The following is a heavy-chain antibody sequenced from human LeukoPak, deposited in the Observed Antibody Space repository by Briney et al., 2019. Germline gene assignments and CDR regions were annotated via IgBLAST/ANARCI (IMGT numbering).Heavy chain of an antibody. D-gene: IGHD3-9*01. CDR3: ARLNPYYDILTGRGFDY. V-gene: IGHV5-51*01. CDR1: GYSFTSYW. J-gene: IGHJ4*02. Sequence: GESLKISCKGSGYSFTSYWIGWVRQMPGKGLEWMGIIYPGDSDTRYSPSFQGQVTISADKSISTAYLPWSSLKASDTALYYCARLNPYYDILTGRGFDYWGQGTLVTVSS. CDR2: IYPGDSDT.